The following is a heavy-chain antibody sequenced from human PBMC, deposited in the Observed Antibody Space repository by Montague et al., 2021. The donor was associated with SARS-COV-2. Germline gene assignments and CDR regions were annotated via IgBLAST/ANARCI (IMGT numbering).Heavy chain of an antibody. CDR1: GASSSNYY. Sequence: SETLSLTCAVYGASSSNYYWSWIRQSPGKGLEWVGEINHSGYTDXNPSLESRLTISLDSSKKQFSLKMTSVTAADTAIYYCARAPRYSFGFWAYWGQGTPVSVSS. V-gene: IGHV4-34*01. D-gene: IGHD5-12*01. CDR2: INHSGYT. CDR3: ARAPRYSFGFWAY. J-gene: IGHJ4*02.